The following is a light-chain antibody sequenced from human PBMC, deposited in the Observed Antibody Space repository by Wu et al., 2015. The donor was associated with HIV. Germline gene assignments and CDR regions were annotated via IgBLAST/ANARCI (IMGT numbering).Light chain of an antibody. V-gene: IGKV1-5*03. J-gene: IGKJ4*01. CDR3: QQVNGYPLT. CDR1: QSISSW. Sequence: DIQMTQSPSTLSASVGDRVTITCRASQSISSWLAWYQQKPGKAPNLLIYKTSNLQSGVPSRFSGSGSGTEFTLTISSLQPDDFATYYCQQVNGYPLTFGGGTKVEIK. CDR2: KTS.